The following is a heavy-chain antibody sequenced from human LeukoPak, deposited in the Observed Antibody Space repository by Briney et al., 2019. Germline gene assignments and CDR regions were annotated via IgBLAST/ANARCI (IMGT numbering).Heavy chain of an antibody. J-gene: IGHJ4*02. CDR2: FDPEDGET. V-gene: IGHV1-24*01. CDR1: GYTLTELS. CDR3: ATAPRGGGAFFYFDY. Sequence: ASVKVSCTVSGYTLTELSMHWVRQAPGKGLEWMGGFDPEDGETIYAQKFQGIATMTEDTYTDTAYMERSSLSSEATAVYYCATAPRGGGAFFYFDYWGQGTLVTVSS. D-gene: IGHD3-16*01.